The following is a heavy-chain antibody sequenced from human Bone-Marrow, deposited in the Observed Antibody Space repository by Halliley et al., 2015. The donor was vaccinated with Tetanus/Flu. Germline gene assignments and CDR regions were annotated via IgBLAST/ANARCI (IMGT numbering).Heavy chain of an antibody. Sequence: ISVDGNDYSYADSVKGRFTISRDNSKDTLFLQMNNLRPEDTAVYYCAKGTMGKEFEWLRWPLLVWGQGTLVIVSS. J-gene: IGHJ4*02. V-gene: IGHV3-30*18. D-gene: IGHD3-9*01. CDR3: AKGTMGKEFEWLRWPLLV. CDR2: ISVDGNDY.